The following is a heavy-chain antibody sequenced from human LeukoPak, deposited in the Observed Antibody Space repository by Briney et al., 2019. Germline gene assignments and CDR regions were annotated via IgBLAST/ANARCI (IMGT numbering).Heavy chain of an antibody. CDR1: GGTFSSYA. D-gene: IGHD4-17*01. CDR2: IIPIFGTA. CDR3: ARAEPPPTHHDYGDYVIYYYGMDV. J-gene: IGHJ6*02. Sequence: SVKVSCKASGGTFSSYAISWVRQAPGQGLEWMGGIIPIFGTANYAQKFQGRVTITADESTSTAYMELSSLRSEDTAVYYCARAEPPPTHHDYGDYVIYYYGMDVWGQGTTVTASS. V-gene: IGHV1-69*13.